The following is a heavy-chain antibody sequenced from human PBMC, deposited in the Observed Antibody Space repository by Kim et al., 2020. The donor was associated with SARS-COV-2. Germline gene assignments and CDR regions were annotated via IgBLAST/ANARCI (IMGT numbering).Heavy chain of an antibody. Sequence: ASVKVSCKASGYSFTSHEINWVRQAPGQGLEWIGWMNPHNGDTGFAQKSQGRVTMTRDPSRGTAYMELSSLRSDDTAVYYCARDSSDWPLVGFDPWGQGT. CDR3: ARDSSDWPLVGFDP. CDR2: MNPHNGDT. CDR1: GYSFTSHE. V-gene: IGHV1-8*01. J-gene: IGHJ5*02. D-gene: IGHD6-19*01.